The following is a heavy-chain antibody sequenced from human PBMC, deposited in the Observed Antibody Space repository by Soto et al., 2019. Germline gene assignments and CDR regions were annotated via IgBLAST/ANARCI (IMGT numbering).Heavy chain of an antibody. D-gene: IGHD3-22*01. CDR1: GGSFSGYY. J-gene: IGHJ6*02. CDR2: INHSGST. Sequence: ASETLSLTCAVYGGSFSGYYWSWIRQPPGKGLEWIGEINHSGSTNYNPSLKSRVTISVDTSKNQFSLKLSSVTAADTAVYYCARTSTGGGYYDSSGYPNRYGMDVWGQGTTVT. V-gene: IGHV4-34*01. CDR3: ARTSTGGGYYDSSGYPNRYGMDV.